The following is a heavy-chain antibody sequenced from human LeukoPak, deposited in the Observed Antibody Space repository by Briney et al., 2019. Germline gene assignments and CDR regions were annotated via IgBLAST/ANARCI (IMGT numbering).Heavy chain of an antibody. CDR3: GTLRDTGRFDH. D-gene: IGHD5-18*01. Sequence: PSETLSLTCAVYGGSFSGYYWSWIRQPPGKGPEWIGGINQTGSNKYNPAPMNRLTITVNKTKKQLSLQQSSVIAADTAVYYCGTLRDTGRFDHWGQGTLVTVSS. CDR1: GGSFSGYY. J-gene: IGHJ5*02. V-gene: IGHV4-34*01. CDR2: INQTGSN.